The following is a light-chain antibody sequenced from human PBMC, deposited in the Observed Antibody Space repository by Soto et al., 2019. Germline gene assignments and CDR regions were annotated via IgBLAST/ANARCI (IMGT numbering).Light chain of an antibody. Sequence: NFMLTQPHSVSESPGKTVIISCTRSSGSIASNYVQWYQQRPGSSPTTVIYEDNQRPSGVPDRFSGSIDSSSNSASLTLPGLETEDEADYYWQSYDATHQVFGGGTKLTVL. CDR2: EDN. CDR3: QSYDATHQV. V-gene: IGLV6-57*01. J-gene: IGLJ3*02. CDR1: SGSIASNY.